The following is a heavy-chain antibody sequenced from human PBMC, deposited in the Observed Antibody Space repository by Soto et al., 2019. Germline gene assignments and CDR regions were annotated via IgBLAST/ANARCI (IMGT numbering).Heavy chain of an antibody. V-gene: IGHV1-69*01. CDR3: AKDIGFQQHLFVFDL. Sequence: QVQLVQSGAEVKKPGSSVKVSCTASGGTFSDYAFSWVRQAPGQGLEWMGGIIPMFSSSSFAQKFQGRLTITADDSTSTAYMSLSSLGSADTAMYYCAKDIGFQQHLFVFDLWGPGTLVTVS. J-gene: IGHJ4*02. CDR1: GGTFSDYA. CDR2: IIPMFSSS. D-gene: IGHD3-10*02.